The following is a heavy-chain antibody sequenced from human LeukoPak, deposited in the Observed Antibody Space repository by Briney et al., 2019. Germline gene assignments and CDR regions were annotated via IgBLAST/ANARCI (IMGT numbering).Heavy chain of an antibody. J-gene: IGHJ4*02. D-gene: IGHD1-20*01. CDR2: IGGHVHST. Sequence: GGSLRLSSAASGFTFRNSAMSCVRQAPGTGLWWVSSIGGHVHSTYYADSVIGRFTISRDDSKNTLYLQMNSLRANDTAIYYCANHRTPDRYHWNYFDYWGQGTLVTVSS. CDR1: GFTFRNSA. CDR3: ANHRTPDRYHWNYFDY. V-gene: IGHV3-23*01.